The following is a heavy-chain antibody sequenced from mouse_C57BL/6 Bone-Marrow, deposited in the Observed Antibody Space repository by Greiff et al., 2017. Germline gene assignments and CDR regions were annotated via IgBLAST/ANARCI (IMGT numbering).Heavy chain of an antibody. J-gene: IGHJ4*01. V-gene: IGHV7-3*01. CDR3: ARWGYGSSYAMDY. D-gene: IGHD1-1*01. CDR1: GFTFTDYY. CDR2: IRNKANGYTT. Sequence: EVKLMESGGGLVQPGGSLSLSCAASGFTFTDYYMSWVRQPPGKALEWLGFIRNKANGYTTEYSASVKGRFTISRDNSQSILYLQMNALRAEDSATYYCARWGYGSSYAMDYWGQGTSVTVSS.